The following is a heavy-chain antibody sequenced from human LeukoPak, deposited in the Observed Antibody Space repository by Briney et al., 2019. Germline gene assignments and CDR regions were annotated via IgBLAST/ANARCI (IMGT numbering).Heavy chain of an antibody. V-gene: IGHV3-21*01. Sequence: GGSLRLSRAASGFTFSSYSMNWVRQAPGEGLEWVSSIGISSSTHIYYADSVKGRFTNSRDNAKNSLSLQMNSLRGEDTAVYYCAREGPVDCSSTSCYADYWGQGTLVTVSS. J-gene: IGHJ4*02. CDR2: IGISSSTHI. D-gene: IGHD2-2*01. CDR3: AREGPVDCSSTSCYADY. CDR1: GFTFSSYS.